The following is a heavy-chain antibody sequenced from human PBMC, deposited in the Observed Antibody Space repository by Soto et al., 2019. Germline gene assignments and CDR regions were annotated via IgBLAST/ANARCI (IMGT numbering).Heavy chain of an antibody. CDR3: ARVGYDFWSGPRGFGYYYGMDV. CDR2: INPNSGGT. J-gene: IGHJ6*02. CDR1: GYTFTGYY. D-gene: IGHD3-3*01. V-gene: IGHV1-2*02. Sequence: ASVKVSCKASGYTFTGYYMHWVRQAPGQGLEWMGWINPNSGGTNYAQKFQGRVTMTRDTSISTAYMELSRLRYDDTAVYYCARVGYDFWSGPRGFGYYYGMDVWGQGTTVTVSS.